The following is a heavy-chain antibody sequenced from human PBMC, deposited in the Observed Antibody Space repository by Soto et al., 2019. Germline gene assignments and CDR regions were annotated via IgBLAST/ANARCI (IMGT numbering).Heavy chain of an antibody. V-gene: IGHV3-30*18. CDR3: AKDHYCSSTSCYLNHYYYYGMDV. Sequence: QVQLVESGGGVVQPGRSLRLSCAASGFTFSSYGMHWVRQAPGKGLEWVAVISYDGSNKYYADSVKGRFTISRDNSKNTLYLQMNSRRAEDTAVYYCAKDHYCSSTSCYLNHYYYYGMDVWGQGTTVTVSS. CDR1: GFTFSSYG. J-gene: IGHJ6*02. CDR2: ISYDGSNK. D-gene: IGHD2-2*01.